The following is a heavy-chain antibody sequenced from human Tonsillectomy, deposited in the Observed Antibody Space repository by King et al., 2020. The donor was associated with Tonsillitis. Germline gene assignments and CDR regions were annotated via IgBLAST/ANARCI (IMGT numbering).Heavy chain of an antibody. J-gene: IGHJ4*02. CDR2: ISYDGDNK. D-gene: IGHD1-7*01. V-gene: IGHV3-30-3*01. CDR1: GFTFSSHA. Sequence: VQLVQSGGGVVQPGTSLRLSCEASGFTFSSHAFHWVRQAPGKGLEWVAIISYDGDNKYYADSVKGRFPVSRDNSKNTVYLKMNSLKREDTASYYCASPQYPNNWNYPFDHWGQGTLVTVSS. CDR3: ASPQYPNNWNYPFDH.